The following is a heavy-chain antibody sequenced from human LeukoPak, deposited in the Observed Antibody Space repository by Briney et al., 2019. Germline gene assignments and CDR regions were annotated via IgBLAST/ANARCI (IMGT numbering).Heavy chain of an antibody. CDR3: TRGTATGDDH. D-gene: IGHD7-27*01. CDR1: GFTFSSYW. J-gene: IGHJ4*02. Sequence: GGSLRLSCAASGFTFSSYWMYWVRPAPGKGLVWVSRINSDESSISYADSVKGRFTISRDNAKNTLYLQMNSLRAEDTAVYYCTRGTATGDDHWGQGTLVTVSS. CDR2: INSDESSI. V-gene: IGHV3-74*01.